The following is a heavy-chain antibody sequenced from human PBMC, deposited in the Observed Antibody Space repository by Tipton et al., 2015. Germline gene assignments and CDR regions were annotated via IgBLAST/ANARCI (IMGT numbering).Heavy chain of an antibody. CDR1: GHSINSGGHY. D-gene: IGHD3-10*01. J-gene: IGHJ4*02. Sequence: TLSLTCTVSGHSINSGGHYWGWVRQHPVKGLQWIGYIYYSGSTHYNPSLKRRVTISLDTSKNQFSLTLNSVTAADTAVYYCARHKDSGTYPLDYWGQGTLVTVSS. V-gene: IGHV4-31*03. CDR3: ARHKDSGTYPLDY. CDR2: IYYSGST.